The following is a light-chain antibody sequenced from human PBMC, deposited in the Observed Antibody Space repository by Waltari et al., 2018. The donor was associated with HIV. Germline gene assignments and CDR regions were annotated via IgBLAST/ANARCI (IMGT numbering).Light chain of an antibody. CDR3: QQHSNWPHT. CDR2: DAS. V-gene: IGKV3-11*01. J-gene: IGKJ4*01. CDR1: QSVSSY. Sequence: EIVLTQSPATVSLSTGERATLLCRASQSVSSYLTWYQQKPGQAPRLLIYDASNRATGIPARFSGSGSGTDFTLTISSLEPEDFAVYYCQQHSNWPHTFGGGTKVEIK.